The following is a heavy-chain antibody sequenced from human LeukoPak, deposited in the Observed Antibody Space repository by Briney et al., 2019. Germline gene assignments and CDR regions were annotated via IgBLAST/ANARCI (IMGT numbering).Heavy chain of an antibody. D-gene: IGHD6-6*01. CDR3: ARAYSSSSFGFYYYYMDV. CDR1: GYSISSGYF. V-gene: IGHV4-38-2*02. CDR2: IYHSGST. Sequence: SETLSLTCTVSGYSISSGYFWGWIRQPPGKGLECIGTIYHSGSTYYNPSLKSRVTISVDTSKNQFSLKLSSVTAADTAVYYCARAYSSSSFGFYYYYMDVWGKGTTVTVSS. J-gene: IGHJ6*03.